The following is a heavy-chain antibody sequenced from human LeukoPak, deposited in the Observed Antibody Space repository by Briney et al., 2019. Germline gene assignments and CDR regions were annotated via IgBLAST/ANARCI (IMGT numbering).Heavy chain of an antibody. J-gene: IGHJ6*03. V-gene: IGHV4-4*09. Sequence: PSETLSLTCTVSGGSISSYYWSWIRQPPGKGLEWIGYFYTSGSTNYNPSLKSRVTISVDTSKNQFSLKLSSVTAADTAVYYCARLSSWGLYYYYYMDVWGKGTTVTVSS. CDR3: ARLSSWGLYYYYYMDV. CDR1: GGSISSYY. D-gene: IGHD2/OR15-2a*01. CDR2: FYTSGST.